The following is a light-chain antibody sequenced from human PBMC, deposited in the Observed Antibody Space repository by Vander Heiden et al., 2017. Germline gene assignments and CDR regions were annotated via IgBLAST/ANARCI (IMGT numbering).Light chain of an antibody. Sequence: DIVMTQSPLSLPVTPGEPASIPCRSSQSLLHSNGYNYLDWYLQKPGQSPQLLIYLGSNRASGVPDRFSGSGSGTDFTLKISRVEAEDVGVHYCMQALQTPRTFGQGTKLEIK. V-gene: IGKV2-28*01. CDR2: LGS. J-gene: IGKJ2*01. CDR3: MQALQTPRT. CDR1: QSLLHSNGYNY.